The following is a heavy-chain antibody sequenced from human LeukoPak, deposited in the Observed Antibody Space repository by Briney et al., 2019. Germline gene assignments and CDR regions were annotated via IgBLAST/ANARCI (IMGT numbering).Heavy chain of an antibody. D-gene: IGHD3-9*01. CDR2: IKQGGSEK. CDR3: ARDKGLRYFDWLANWFDP. CDR1: GFTFSSYW. J-gene: IGHJ5*02. V-gene: IGHV3-7*01. Sequence: GGSLRLSCAASGFTFSSYWMSWVRQAPGKGLEWVANIKQGGSEKYYVDSVKGRFTISRDNAKNSLYLQMNSLRAEDTAVYYCARDKGLRYFDWLANWFDPWGQGTLVTVSS.